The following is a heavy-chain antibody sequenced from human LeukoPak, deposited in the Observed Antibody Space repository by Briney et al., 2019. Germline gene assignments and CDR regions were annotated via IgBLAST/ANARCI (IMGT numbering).Heavy chain of an antibody. V-gene: IGHV3-30*02. CDR2: IRYDGSNK. CDR1: GFTFSSYG. J-gene: IGHJ4*02. CDR3: AKDSSPSGYGSGWPFDY. Sequence: GGSLRLSCAASGFTFSSYGMHWVRQAPGKGLEWVAFIRYDGSNKYYADSVKGRFTISRDNSKNTLYLQMNSLRAEDTAVYYCAKDSSPSGYGSGWPFDYWGQGTLATVSS. D-gene: IGHD5-12*01.